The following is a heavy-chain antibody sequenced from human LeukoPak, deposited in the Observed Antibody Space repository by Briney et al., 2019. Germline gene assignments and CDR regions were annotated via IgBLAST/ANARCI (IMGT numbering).Heavy chain of an antibody. V-gene: IGHV3-21*04. CDR1: GFTFSSYS. CDR3: ANDLGWIQLNLG. CDR2: ISSSSYI. J-gene: IGHJ4*02. D-gene: IGHD5-18*01. Sequence: GGSLRPSCAASGFTFSSYSMNWVRQAPGKGLEWVSSISSSSYIYYADSVKGRFTISRDNSRNTVYLQMNSLRAEDTAVYYCANDLGWIQLNLGRGQGILVTVSS.